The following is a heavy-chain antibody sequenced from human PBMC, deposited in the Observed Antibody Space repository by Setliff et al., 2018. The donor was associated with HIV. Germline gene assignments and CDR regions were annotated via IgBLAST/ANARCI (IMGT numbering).Heavy chain of an antibody. Sequence: SETLSLTCSVSGVSINRTDHYWGWIRQSPGKRLEWIGSVSQSGSTYYNPSLKSRITISVDRSKNLFSLKLISVTAADQGVYYCARVPVAGANWFDPWGLGTRVTVS. CDR1: GVSINRTDHY. CDR2: VSQSGST. J-gene: IGHJ5*02. CDR3: ARVPVAGANWFDP. V-gene: IGHV4-39*01. D-gene: IGHD5-12*01.